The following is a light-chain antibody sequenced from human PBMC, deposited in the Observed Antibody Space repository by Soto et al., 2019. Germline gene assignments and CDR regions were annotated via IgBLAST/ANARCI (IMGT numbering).Light chain of an antibody. J-gene: IGLJ1*01. CDR3: LLSYKGTYV. CDR2: DTT. V-gene: IGLV7-46*01. CDR1: TGAVTNGHY. Sequence: QAVVPQAHSLTVSPGGPVALTCGSSTGAVTNGHYPYWFQQKPGQAPRTLIYDTTNRHSWTPARFSGSLLGGKAALTLSGAQPEDEAEYYCLLSYKGTYVFXTGTNLTVL.